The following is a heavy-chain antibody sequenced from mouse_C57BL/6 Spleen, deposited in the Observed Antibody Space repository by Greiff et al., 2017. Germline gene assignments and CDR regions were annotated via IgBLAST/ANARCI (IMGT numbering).Heavy chain of an antibody. Sequence: QVQLKQPGAELVMPGASVKLSRKASGYTFTSYWMHWVKQRPGQGLEWIGEIDPSDSYTNYNQKFKGKSTLTVDKSSSTAYMQLSSLTSEDSAVYYCARLTTVVAYYFDYWGKGTTLTVSS. CDR2: IDPSDSYT. CDR1: GYTFTSYW. D-gene: IGHD1-1*01. CDR3: ARLTTVVAYYFDY. J-gene: IGHJ2*01. V-gene: IGHV1-69*01.